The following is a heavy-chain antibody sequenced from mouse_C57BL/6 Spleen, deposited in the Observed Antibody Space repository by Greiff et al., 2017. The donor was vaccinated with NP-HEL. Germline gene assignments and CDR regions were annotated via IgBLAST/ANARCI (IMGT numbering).Heavy chain of an antibody. D-gene: IGHD4-1*02. Sequence: VQLQQPGAELVMPGASVKLSCKASGYTFTSYWMHWVKQRPGQGLEWIGEIDPSDSYTNYNQKFKGKSTLTVDKSSSTAYMQLSSLTSEDSAVYYCARSFNWDEGRYFDYWGQGTTLTVSS. CDR1: GYTFTSYW. CDR2: IDPSDSYT. CDR3: ARSFNWDEGRYFDY. J-gene: IGHJ2*01. V-gene: IGHV1-69*01.